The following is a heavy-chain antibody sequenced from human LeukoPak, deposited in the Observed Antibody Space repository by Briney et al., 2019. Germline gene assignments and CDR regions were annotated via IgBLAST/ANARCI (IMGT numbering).Heavy chain of an antibody. CDR3: ARYDFNKYFDY. Sequence: PSETLSLTCTVSGYSISSGYYWGWIRQPPGKGLEWIGSIYYSGSTYYNPSLKSRVTISVDTSKNQFSLKLTSVTAADTAVYYCARYDFNKYFDYWGQGILVTVSS. CDR1: GYSISSGYY. V-gene: IGHV4-38-2*02. D-gene: IGHD3-3*01. CDR2: IYYSGST. J-gene: IGHJ4*02.